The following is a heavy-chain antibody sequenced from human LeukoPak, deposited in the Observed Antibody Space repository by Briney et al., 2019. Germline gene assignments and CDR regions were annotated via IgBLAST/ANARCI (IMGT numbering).Heavy chain of an antibody. J-gene: IGHJ4*02. D-gene: IGHD3-16*02. CDR3: ARAFQSLGGLSLPDY. CDR2: IHPSTGNP. CDR1: GYTFTNYA. Sequence: ASVKVSCKASGYTFTNYAMNWVRQAPGQGLEWMGWIHPSTGNPSYAQGFTGRFVFSLDTSVSTTYLQISSLKAEDTAVYFCARAFQSLGGLSLPDYWGQGTLVTVSS. V-gene: IGHV7-4-1*02.